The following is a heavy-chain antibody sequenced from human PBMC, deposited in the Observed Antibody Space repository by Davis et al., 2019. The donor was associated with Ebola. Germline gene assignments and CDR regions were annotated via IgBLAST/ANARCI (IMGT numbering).Heavy chain of an antibody. CDR1: GFPFTSSA. CDR2: IVVGSGNT. Sequence: SVKVSCKASGFPFTSSAVQWVRQARGQRREWIGWIVVGSGNTKYAQKFQERVTITRDMSASTAYLDLSGLRSEDTAVYYCTANDYVDWGLGTLVTVSS. D-gene: IGHD4-17*01. J-gene: IGHJ4*02. CDR3: TANDYVD. V-gene: IGHV1-58*01.